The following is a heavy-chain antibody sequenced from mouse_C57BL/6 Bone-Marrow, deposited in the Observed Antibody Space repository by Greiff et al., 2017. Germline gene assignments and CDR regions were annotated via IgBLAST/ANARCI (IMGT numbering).Heavy chain of an antibody. D-gene: IGHD2-2*01. CDR1: GYTFTSYW. V-gene: IGHV1-64*01. Sequence: VQLQQPGAELVKPGASVKLSCKASGYTFTSYWMHWVKQRPGQGLEWIGMIHPNSGSTNYNEKFKSKATLTVDKSSSTAYMQLSSLTSEDSAVYYCARRWLRYYGDYWGQGTTLTVSS. CDR2: IHPNSGST. J-gene: IGHJ2*01. CDR3: ARRWLRYYGDY.